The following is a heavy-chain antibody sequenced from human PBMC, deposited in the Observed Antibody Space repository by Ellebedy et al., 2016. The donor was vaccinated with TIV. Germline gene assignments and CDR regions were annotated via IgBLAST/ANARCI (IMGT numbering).Heavy chain of an antibody. J-gene: IGHJ4*02. D-gene: IGHD3-16*02. CDR2: INHSGRA. Sequence: MPSETLSLTCAVYGGSLSGYFWSWIRQPPGKGLEWIGEINHSGRANYNPSLKSRVTRSVETSKNQFSLKLSSVTAADTAVYYCTRGGPRLGELSLPQYWGQGTLVTVSS. CDR3: TRGGPRLGELSLPQY. CDR1: GGSLSGYF. V-gene: IGHV4-34*01.